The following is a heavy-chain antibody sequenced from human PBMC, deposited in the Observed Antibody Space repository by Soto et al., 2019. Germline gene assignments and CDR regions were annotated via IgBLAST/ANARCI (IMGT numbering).Heavy chain of an antibody. J-gene: IGHJ6*02. D-gene: IGHD6-6*01. CDR1: GYTFTGYY. CDR3: ARDPYSSSPGDYYGMDV. V-gene: IGHV1-2*04. CDR2: INPNSGGT. Sequence: QVQLVQSGAEVKKPGASVKVSCKASGYTFTGYYMHWVRQAPGQGLEWMGWINPNSGGTNYAQKFQGWVTMTRDTSISTAYRELSRLRSDDTAVYYCARDPYSSSPGDYYGMDVWGQGTTVTVS.